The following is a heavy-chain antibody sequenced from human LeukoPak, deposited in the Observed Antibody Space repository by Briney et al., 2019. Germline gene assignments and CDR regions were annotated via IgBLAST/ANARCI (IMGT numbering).Heavy chain of an antibody. CDR3: ASLDRLDAFDI. CDR1: GGSISSYY. CDR2: IYYSGIT. Sequence: SETLSLTCTVSGGSISSYYWSWIRQPPGKGLEWIGYIYYSGITNYNPSLKSRVTISVDTSKNQFSLKLSSVTAADTAVYYCASLDRLDAFDIWGQGTMVTVSS. J-gene: IGHJ3*02. V-gene: IGHV4-59*12. D-gene: IGHD1-14*01.